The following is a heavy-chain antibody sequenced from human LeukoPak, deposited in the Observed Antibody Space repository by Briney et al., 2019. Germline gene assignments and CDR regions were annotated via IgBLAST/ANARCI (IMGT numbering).Heavy chain of an antibody. D-gene: IGHD6-19*01. V-gene: IGHV1-8*02. CDR1: GYTFTGFY. CDR3: ARGLHSSGWYPGYYYGMDV. Sequence: ASVKVSCKASGYTFTGFYMHWVRQAPGQGLEWMGWMNPNSGNTGYAQKFQGRVTMTRNTSISTAYMELSSLRSEDTAVYYCARGLHSSGWYPGYYYGMDVWGQGTTVIVSS. CDR2: MNPNSGNT. J-gene: IGHJ6*02.